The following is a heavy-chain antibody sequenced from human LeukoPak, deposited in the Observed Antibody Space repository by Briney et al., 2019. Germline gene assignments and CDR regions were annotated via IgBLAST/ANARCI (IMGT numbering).Heavy chain of an antibody. V-gene: IGHV3-74*01. J-gene: IGHJ6*02. D-gene: IGHD2/OR15-2a*01. CDR3: ASYLTSIPSGMDV. CDR2: ISTDGSSR. CDR1: GFTFSSYW. Sequence: GGSLRLSCAASGFTFSSYWMHWLREEPRKGLVWVSRISTDGSSRSYADSVKGRFTISRDNGKNTLYLQMNSLRAEDTAVYYCASYLTSIPSGMDVWGQGATVTVSS.